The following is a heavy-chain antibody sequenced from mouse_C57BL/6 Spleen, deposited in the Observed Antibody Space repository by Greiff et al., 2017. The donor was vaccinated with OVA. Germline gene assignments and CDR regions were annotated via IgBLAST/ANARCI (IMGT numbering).Heavy chain of an antibody. CDR1: GFTFSDYG. J-gene: IGHJ1*03. CDR2: ISRGSSTI. CDR3: ARWYFDV. V-gene: IGHV5-17*01. Sequence: EVMLVESGGGLVKPGGSLKLSCAASGFTFSDYGMHWVRQAPEKGLEWVAYISRGSSTIYYADKLKGRFTISRDNAKSTRYLQMTSRRSEDTAMYYCARWYFDVWGTGTTVTVSS.